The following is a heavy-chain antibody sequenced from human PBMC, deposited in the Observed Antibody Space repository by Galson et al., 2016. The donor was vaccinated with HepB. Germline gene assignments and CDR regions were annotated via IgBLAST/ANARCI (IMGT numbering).Heavy chain of an antibody. CDR1: GGSVNSGRDY. J-gene: IGHJ4*02. D-gene: IGHD1-1*01. CDR2: IYYTGST. V-gene: IGHV4-39*02. Sequence: ETLSLTCTVSGGSVNSGRDYWGWIRQPPGKGLEWIGSIYYTGSTYHNPSLKSRITMSVDTSNNHFSRRLSSVTAAGTAVYYCAKGFWNGFFDRFDLWGQGTLVTVSS. CDR3: AKGFWNGFFDRFDL.